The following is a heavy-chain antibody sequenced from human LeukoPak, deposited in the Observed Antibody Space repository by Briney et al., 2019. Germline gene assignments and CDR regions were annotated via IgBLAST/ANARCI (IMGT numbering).Heavy chain of an antibody. V-gene: IGHV3-66*02. Sequence: GGSLRRSCAASGFTVSSNYMSWVRQAPGKGLEWVSVIYSGGSTYYADSVKGRFTISRDNSKNTLYLQMNSLRAEDTAVYYCARGDRYSSSWYDYWGQGTLVTVSS. CDR3: ARGDRYSSSWYDY. D-gene: IGHD6-13*01. J-gene: IGHJ4*02. CDR2: IYSGGST. CDR1: GFTVSSNY.